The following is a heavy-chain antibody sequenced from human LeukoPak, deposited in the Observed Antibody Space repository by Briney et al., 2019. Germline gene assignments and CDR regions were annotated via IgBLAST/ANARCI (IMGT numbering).Heavy chain of an antibody. CDR3: AKDYRSWFLDY. J-gene: IGHJ4*02. D-gene: IGHD6-13*01. CDR2: ISFDGSNK. Sequence: GGSLRLSCAASGFTFRSYGMHWVRQAPGKGLEWVAVISFDGSNKYYAESVKGRFTISRDDSKNTLYLQMNSLRAEDTAVYYCAKDYRSWFLDYWGQGTLVTLSS. CDR1: GFTFRSYG. V-gene: IGHV3-30*18.